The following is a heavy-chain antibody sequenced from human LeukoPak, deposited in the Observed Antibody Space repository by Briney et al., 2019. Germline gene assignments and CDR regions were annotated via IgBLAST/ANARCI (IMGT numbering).Heavy chain of an antibody. CDR2: IIPIFGTA. V-gene: IGHV1-69*13. D-gene: IGHD6-19*01. CDR1: GGTFSSYA. Sequence: ASVKVSYKASGGTFSSYAISWVRQAPGQGLEWMGGIIPIFGTANYAQKFQGRVTITADESTSTAYMELSSLRSEDTAVYYCARKAHDGSGWYRAAFEIWGQGTIVTVSS. J-gene: IGHJ3*02. CDR3: ARKAHDGSGWYRAAFEI.